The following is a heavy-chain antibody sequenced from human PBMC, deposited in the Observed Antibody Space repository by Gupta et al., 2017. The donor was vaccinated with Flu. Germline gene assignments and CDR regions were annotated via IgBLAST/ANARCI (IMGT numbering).Heavy chain of an antibody. V-gene: IGHV1-69*01. CDR2: IIPVFGPT. Sequence: QVQLVQSGAEVKKPGSSVKVSCKASGVTFRSYVINWVRQAPGQGLEGMGGIIPVFGPTNYEQKFQGRVTITADESTSTAYMELSSLRSEDTAVYYCARKGGGHCSGGTCYSFDYWGQGTLVTVSS. D-gene: IGHD2-15*01. J-gene: IGHJ4*02. CDR3: ARKGGGHCSGGTCYSFDY. CDR1: GVTFRSYV.